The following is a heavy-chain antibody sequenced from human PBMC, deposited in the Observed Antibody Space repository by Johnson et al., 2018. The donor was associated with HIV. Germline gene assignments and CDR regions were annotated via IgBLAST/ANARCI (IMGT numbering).Heavy chain of an antibody. Sequence: QVQLVESGGGVVQPGRSLRLSCAASGFTFSTYGMHWVRQAPGMGLEWVALIWYDGTNKYYADSVKGRFTISRDNSKNTLYLQMNSLRAEDTAVYYCAKGLDTDMVRDAFDIWGQGTMVTVSS. D-gene: IGHD5-18*01. V-gene: IGHV3-33*06. J-gene: IGHJ3*02. CDR3: AKGLDTDMVRDAFDI. CDR2: IWYDGTNK. CDR1: GFTFSTYG.